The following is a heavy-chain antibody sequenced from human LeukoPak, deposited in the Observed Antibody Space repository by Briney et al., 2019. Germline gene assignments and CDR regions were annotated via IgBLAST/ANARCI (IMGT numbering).Heavy chain of an antibody. CDR1: GYTFTSYG. Sequence: ASVKVSCKASGYTFTSYGISWVRQAPGQGLEWMGWISAYNGNTNYAQKLQGRVTMTTDTSTSTAYMELRSLRSDDTAVYYCARSTTMVPLDAFDIWGQGTMVTVSS. D-gene: IGHD3-10*01. CDR2: ISAYNGNT. CDR3: ARSTTMVPLDAFDI. J-gene: IGHJ3*02. V-gene: IGHV1-18*01.